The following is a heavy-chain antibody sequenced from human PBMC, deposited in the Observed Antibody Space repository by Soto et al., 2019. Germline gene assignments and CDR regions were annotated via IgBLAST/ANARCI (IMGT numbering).Heavy chain of an antibody. CDR2: TSYDGANR. CDR3: ARVPSYQRQYGMVD. V-gene: IGHV3-30-3*01. D-gene: IGHD6-25*01. J-gene: IGHJ6*02. Sequence: GGSLRLSCAGSGFTFSNYAIHWVRQAPGKGLEWVAATSYDGANRYYADPVRGRFTISRDNSKNTLYLQMDSLRSEDTAMYYCARVPSYQRQYGMVDWGRGTRVTVSS. CDR1: GFTFSNYA.